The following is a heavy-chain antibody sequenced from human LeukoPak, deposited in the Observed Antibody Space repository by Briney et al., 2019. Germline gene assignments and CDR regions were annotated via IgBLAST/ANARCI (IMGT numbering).Heavy chain of an antibody. CDR3: TEVYCGGDCY. V-gene: IGHV3-15*01. D-gene: IGHD2-21*01. Sequence: PGGSLRLSCAASGFTFSNAWMSWVRQAPGKGLEWVGRIKGKTDGGTTDYAAPVKGRFTISRDDSKNTLYLQMNSLKTEDTAVYYCTEVYCGGDCYWGQGTLVTVSS. J-gene: IGHJ4*02. CDR1: GFTFSNAW. CDR2: IKGKTDGGTT.